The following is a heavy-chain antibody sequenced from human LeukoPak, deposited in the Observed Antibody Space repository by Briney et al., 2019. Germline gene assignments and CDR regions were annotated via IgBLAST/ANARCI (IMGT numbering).Heavy chain of an antibody. V-gene: IGHV3-23*01. D-gene: IGHD3-9*01. CDR1: GFTFSSYA. Sequence: GGSLGLSCAASGFTFSSYAMSWVRQAPGKGLEWVSAISGSGGSTYYADSVKGRFTISRDNSKNTLYLQMNSLRAEDTAVYYCAKDGAILTGYYDYWGQGTLVTVSS. CDR2: ISGSGGST. J-gene: IGHJ4*02. CDR3: AKDGAILTGYYDY.